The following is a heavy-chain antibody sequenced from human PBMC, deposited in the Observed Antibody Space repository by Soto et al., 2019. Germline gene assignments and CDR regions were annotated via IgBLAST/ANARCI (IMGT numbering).Heavy chain of an antibody. V-gene: IGHV4-4*07. J-gene: IGHJ5*02. D-gene: IGHD3-10*01. CDR2: VYATGTT. CDR3: VRDGSKTLRDWFDP. Sequence: SETLSLTCSVSGGSTSKFYWSWIRKTAGKGLEWMGRVYATGTTDYNPSLRSRVAMSVDISRKTFSLRLTSVTAADTGMYYCVRDGSKTLRDWFDPWGQGKLVTVSS. CDR1: GGSTSKFY.